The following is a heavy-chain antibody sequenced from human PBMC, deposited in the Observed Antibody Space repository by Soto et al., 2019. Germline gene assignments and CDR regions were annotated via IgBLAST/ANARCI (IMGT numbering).Heavy chain of an antibody. V-gene: IGHV3-53*01. D-gene: IGHD3-3*01. CDR2: IYSGGST. CDR1: GFTVSSNY. J-gene: IGHJ6*02. CDR3: ARGLYDFWSGYNRFRGVSPGYYYYGMDV. Sequence: PGGSLRLSCAASGFTVSSNYMSWVRQAPGKGLEWVSVIYSGGSTYYADSVKGRFTISRDNSKNTLYLQMNSLRAEDTAVYYCARGLYDFWSGYNRFRGVSPGYYYYGMDVWGQGTTVTVSS.